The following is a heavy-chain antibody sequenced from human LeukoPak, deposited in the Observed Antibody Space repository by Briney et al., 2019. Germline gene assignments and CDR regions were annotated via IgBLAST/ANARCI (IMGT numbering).Heavy chain of an antibody. CDR2: INHSGST. D-gene: IGHD4-17*01. Sequence: SETLSLTCAVYGGSFSGYYWSWIRQPPGKGLEWIGEINHSGSTNYNPSLKSRVTISVDTSKNQFSLKLSSVTAADTAVYYCARVHDYGDYYYYYGMDVWGQGTTVTVSS. J-gene: IGHJ6*02. CDR1: GGSFSGYY. V-gene: IGHV4-34*01. CDR3: ARVHDYGDYYYYYGMDV.